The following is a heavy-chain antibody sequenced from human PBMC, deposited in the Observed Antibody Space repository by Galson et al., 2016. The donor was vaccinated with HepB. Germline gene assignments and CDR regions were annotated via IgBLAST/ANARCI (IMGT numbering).Heavy chain of an antibody. J-gene: IGHJ4*01. CDR1: GFPFRSYT. CDR2: ISAPSHHI. Sequence: SLRLSCAVSGFPFRSYTMDWFRQVPGEGLEWVSSISAPSHHIRYADSVRGRFTISRDNAKNSLLLQMTSLRGEDTAVYYCATDSGYGGGGDNYWGHGTLVTVSS. D-gene: IGHD4-23*01. V-gene: IGHV3-21*01. CDR3: ATDSGYGGGGDNY.